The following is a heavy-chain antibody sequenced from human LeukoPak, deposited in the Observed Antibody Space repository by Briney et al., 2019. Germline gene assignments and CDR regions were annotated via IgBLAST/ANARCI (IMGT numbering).Heavy chain of an antibody. CDR1: GFTFSSHV. Sequence: GGSLRLSCSASGFTFSSHVMHWVRQAPGKGLEYVSAISSNGGSTDYADSVKGRFTISRDNSKNTLYLQMSSLRAEDTAVYYCVKGGDYYGSGSYGWVDYWGQGTLVTVSS. CDR3: VKGGDYYGSGSYGWVDY. CDR2: ISSNGGST. D-gene: IGHD3-10*01. V-gene: IGHV3-64D*09. J-gene: IGHJ4*02.